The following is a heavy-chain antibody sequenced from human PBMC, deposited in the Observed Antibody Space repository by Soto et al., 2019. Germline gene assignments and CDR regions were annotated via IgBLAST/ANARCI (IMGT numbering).Heavy chain of an antibody. CDR3: AKWGGGGSDY. V-gene: IGHV3-7*01. D-gene: IGHD1-26*01. CDR1: GFTFSSYY. Sequence: EVQLVESGGGLVQPGGSLRLSCAASGFTFSSYYMSWVRQAQGKGLEWVANVNEDGGEKYYVDSVKGRFTVSRDNAENSLYLQMNSPRAEDTAVYYCAKWGGGGSDYWGQGTLVTVSS. CDR2: VNEDGGEK. J-gene: IGHJ4*02.